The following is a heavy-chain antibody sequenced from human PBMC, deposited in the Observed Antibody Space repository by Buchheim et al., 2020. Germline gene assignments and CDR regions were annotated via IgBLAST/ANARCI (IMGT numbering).Heavy chain of an antibody. CDR1: GGSISSSNW. J-gene: IGHJ4*02. CDR3: ARDSPTDYYASSRGPGLDY. Sequence: QVQLQESGPGLVKPSGTLSLTCAVSGGSISSSNWWSWVRQPPGKGLEWIGEIYHSGSTNYNPSLKSRVTISVDTSKNQFSLKLSSVTAADTAVYYCARDSPTDYYASSRGPGLDYWGQGTL. CDR2: IYHSGST. V-gene: IGHV4-4*02. D-gene: IGHD3-22*01.